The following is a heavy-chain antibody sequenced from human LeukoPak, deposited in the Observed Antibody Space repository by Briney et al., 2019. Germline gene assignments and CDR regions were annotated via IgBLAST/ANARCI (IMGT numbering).Heavy chain of an antibody. CDR2: IRWNSGSI. V-gene: IGHV3-9*03. CDR1: GFTFDDYA. Sequence: PGGSLRPSCAASGFTFDDYAMHWVRQAPGKGLGWVSGIRWNSGSIGYADSVKGRLTISRDNAKNSLYMQMNSLRAEDMALYYCARGLDTAMVTFDYWGQGTLVTVSS. D-gene: IGHD5-18*01. J-gene: IGHJ4*02. CDR3: ARGLDTAMVTFDY.